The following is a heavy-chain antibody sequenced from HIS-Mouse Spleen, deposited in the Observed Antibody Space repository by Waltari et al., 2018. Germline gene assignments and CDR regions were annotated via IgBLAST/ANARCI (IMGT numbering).Heavy chain of an antibody. CDR2: ISAYNGNT. V-gene: IGHV1-18*01. D-gene: IGHD5-18*01. CDR1: GYTFTSYG. CDR3: ARVSVLRCGYSYGWNWCDP. J-gene: IGHJ5*02. Sequence: QVQLVQSGAEVKKPGASVKVSCKASGYTFTSYGISWVRQAPGQGRVWMGCISAYNGNTNYAQKLQGRVTMTTNTSTSAAYMELRSLGSDDTAVYYCARVSVLRCGYSYGWNWCDPWGQGTLVTVSS.